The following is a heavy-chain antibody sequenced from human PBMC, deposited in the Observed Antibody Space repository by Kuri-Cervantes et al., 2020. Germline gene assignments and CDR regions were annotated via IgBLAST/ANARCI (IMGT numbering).Heavy chain of an antibody. D-gene: IGHD3-22*01. CDR1: GFTFSSYG. V-gene: IGHV3-33*01. CDR2: IWYDGSNK. Sequence: GESLKISCAASGFTFSSYGMHWVRQAPGKGLDWVAVIWYDGSNKNYVDSVKGRFTISRDNSKDTLFLQMHGLRVEDTAIYYCARDYDSYGNLDYWGQGTLVTVSS. J-gene: IGHJ4*02. CDR3: ARDYDSYGNLDY.